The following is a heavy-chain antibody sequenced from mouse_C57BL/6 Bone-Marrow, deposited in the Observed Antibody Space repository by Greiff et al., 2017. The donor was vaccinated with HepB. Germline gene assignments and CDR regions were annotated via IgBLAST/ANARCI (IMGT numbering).Heavy chain of an antibody. Sequence: QVQLQQPGAELVRPGSSVKLSCKASGYTFTSYWMHWVKPRPIQGLEWIGNIDPSDSETHYNQKFKDKATLTVDKSSSTAYMQLSSLTSEDSAVYYCAAGTDWYFDVWGTGTTVTVSS. CDR1: GYTFTSYW. D-gene: IGHD4-1*01. V-gene: IGHV1-52*01. CDR3: AAGTDWYFDV. CDR2: IDPSDSET. J-gene: IGHJ1*03.